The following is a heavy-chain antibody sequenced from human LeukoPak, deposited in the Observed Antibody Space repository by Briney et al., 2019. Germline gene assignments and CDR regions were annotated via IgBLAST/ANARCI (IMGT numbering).Heavy chain of an antibody. Sequence: SETLSLTCTVSGGSISSGGYYWSWIRQHPGKGLEWIGYIYYSGSTYYNPSLKSRVTISVDTSKNQFSLKLSSVTAADTAVYYCARYTYDDYEVDYWGQGTLVTVSS. CDR1: GGSISSGGYY. V-gene: IGHV4-31*03. CDR3: ARYTYDDYEVDY. D-gene: IGHD4-17*01. J-gene: IGHJ4*02. CDR2: IYYSGST.